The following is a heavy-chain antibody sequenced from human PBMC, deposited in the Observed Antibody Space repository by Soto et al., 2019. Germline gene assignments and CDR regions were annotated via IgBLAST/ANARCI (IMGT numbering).Heavy chain of an antibody. CDR2: INHSGST. J-gene: IGHJ6*02. CDR3: ARGRYFLWGSNYYYYYGMDV. V-gene: IGHV4-34*01. D-gene: IGHD2-21*01. Sequence: SATLSLTCAVYGGSFSGYYWSWIRQPPGKGLEWIGEINHSGSTNYNPSLKSRVTISVDTSKNQFSLKLSSVTAADTAVYYCARGRYFLWGSNYYYYYGMDVWGQGTTVTVSS. CDR1: GGSFSGYY.